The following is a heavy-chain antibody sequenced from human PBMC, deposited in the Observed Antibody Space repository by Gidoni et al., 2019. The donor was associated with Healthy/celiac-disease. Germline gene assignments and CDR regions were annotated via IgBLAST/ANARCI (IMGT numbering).Heavy chain of an antibody. Sequence: EVQLLESGGGLVQPGGSLRLSCAASGFTFSSYAMSWVRQAPGKWLEWVSAISGSGGSTYYADSVKGRFTISRDNSKNTLYLQMNSLRAEDTAVYYCAKGPGDSSGLYYFDYWGQGTLVTVSS. D-gene: IGHD6-19*01. CDR1: GFTFSSYA. J-gene: IGHJ4*02. CDR2: ISGSGGST. CDR3: AKGPGDSSGLYYFDY. V-gene: IGHV3-23*01.